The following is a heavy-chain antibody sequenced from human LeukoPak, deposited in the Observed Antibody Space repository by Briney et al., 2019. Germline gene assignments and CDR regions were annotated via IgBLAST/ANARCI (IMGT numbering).Heavy chain of an antibody. D-gene: IGHD1-26*01. Sequence: GASVKVSCKFSGYTLTELSMHWVRQAPGKGLEWMGGFDPEDGETIYAQKFQGRVTMTEDTSTDTAYMELSSLRSEDTAVYYCATFGLYSGSYFPRYWGQGTLVTVSS. CDR3: ATFGLYSGSYFPRY. V-gene: IGHV1-24*01. CDR2: FDPEDGET. J-gene: IGHJ4*02. CDR1: GYTLTELS.